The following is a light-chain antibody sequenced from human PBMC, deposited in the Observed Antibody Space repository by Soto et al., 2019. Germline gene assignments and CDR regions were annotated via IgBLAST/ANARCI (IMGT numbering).Light chain of an antibody. V-gene: IGKV3-20*01. CDR3: HQYAWSPLT. CDR1: QTVPKSY. CDR2: DAP. J-gene: IGKJ5*01. Sequence: IVLTQSPGTLSLSPGERATLSCRASQTVPKSYLAWYQQRPGQAPRLLIYDAPNRATGIPDRFSGSESGTDFTLTISHLEPEDFAVYYCHQYAWSPLTFGQGTRLEIK.